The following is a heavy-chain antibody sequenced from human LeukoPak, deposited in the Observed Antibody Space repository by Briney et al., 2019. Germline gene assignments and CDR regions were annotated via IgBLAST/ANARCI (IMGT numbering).Heavy chain of an antibody. V-gene: IGHV1-69*13. Sequence: GASVKVSCKASGGTFSSYAISWVRQAPGKGLEWMGGIIPIFGTANYAQKFQGRVTITADESTSTAYMELSSLRSEDTAVYYCAKDGGAVGATSPHYFDYWGQGTLVTVSS. CDR3: AKDGGAVGATSPHYFDY. CDR1: GGTFSSYA. J-gene: IGHJ4*02. D-gene: IGHD1-26*01. CDR2: IIPIFGTA.